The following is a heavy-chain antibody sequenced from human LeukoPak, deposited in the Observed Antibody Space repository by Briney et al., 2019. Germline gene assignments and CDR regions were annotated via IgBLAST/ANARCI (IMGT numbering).Heavy chain of an antibody. J-gene: IGHJ3*02. CDR2: ISSTGDGMNV. Sequence: PGGSLRLSCAASGFTFRDYYMSWIRQPPGKGLEWVAYISSTGDGMNVYYAESVKARFTISRDNGKDSLFLEMNSLRADDTALYYCARGSRWEYAFDTWGHGTMVTVSS. V-gene: IGHV3-11*01. CDR3: ARGSRWEYAFDT. D-gene: IGHD4-23*01. CDR1: GFTFRDYY.